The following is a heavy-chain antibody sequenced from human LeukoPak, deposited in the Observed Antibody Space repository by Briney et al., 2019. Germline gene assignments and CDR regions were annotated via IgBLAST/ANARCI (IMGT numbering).Heavy chain of an antibody. CDR3: ARDSGSYDMRNWFDP. V-gene: IGHV1-69*04. D-gene: IGHD3-9*01. J-gene: IGHJ5*02. Sequence: GASVKVSCKASGGTFSSYTISWVRQAPGQGLEWMGRIIPILGIANYAQKFQGRVTITADKSTSTAYMELSSLRSEDTAVYYCARDSGSYDMRNWFDPWGQGTLVTVSS. CDR2: IIPILGIA. CDR1: GGTFSSYT.